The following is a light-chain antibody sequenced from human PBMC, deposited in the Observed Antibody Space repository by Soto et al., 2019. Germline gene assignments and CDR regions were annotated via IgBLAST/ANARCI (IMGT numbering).Light chain of an antibody. CDR3: QQSYSTPTPPT. CDR2: AAS. J-gene: IGKJ2*01. V-gene: IGKV1-39*01. Sequence: EIQMTQSPSSLSASVGDRVTMTCRASQSITTHVNWYQQKPGKAPKLLIYAASILQSGVPSRFSGSGSGTDFTLTISSLQPEDFATYFCQQSYSTPTPPTFGQGTKVEIK. CDR1: QSITTH.